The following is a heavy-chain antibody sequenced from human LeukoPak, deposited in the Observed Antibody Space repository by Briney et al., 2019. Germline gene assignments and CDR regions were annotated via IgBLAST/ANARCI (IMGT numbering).Heavy chain of an antibody. D-gene: IGHD2-2*02. J-gene: IGHJ4*02. CDR3: ARVEVSNTQLSPIDY. CDR2: INPNSGGT. CDR1: GYTFTGYY. V-gene: IGHV1-2*02. Sequence: ASVKVSCKASGYTFTGYYMHWVRLAPGQGLEGMGWINPNSGGTNYARKFQGRVTMTRDTSISTAYMELNRLRSDDTAVYYCARVEVSNTQLSPIDYWGQGTLVTVSS.